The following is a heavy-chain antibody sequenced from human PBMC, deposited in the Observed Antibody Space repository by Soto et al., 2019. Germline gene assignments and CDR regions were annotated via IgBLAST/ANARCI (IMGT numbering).Heavy chain of an antibody. CDR2: ISGSDGKT. Sequence: GGSLRLSCAASGFSFGSYALSWVRQAPGKGLEWVSTISGSDGKTFYADSVKGRFSISRDTSRSTLYLQMNSLRADDTAMYYCARWSYLDYWGQGTRVTVSS. CDR1: GFSFGSYA. V-gene: IGHV3-23*01. J-gene: IGHJ4*02. CDR3: ARWSYLDY. D-gene: IGHD3-3*01.